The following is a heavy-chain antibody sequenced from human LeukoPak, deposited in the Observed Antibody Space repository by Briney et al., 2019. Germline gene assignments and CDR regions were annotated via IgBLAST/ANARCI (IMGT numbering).Heavy chain of an antibody. V-gene: IGHV4-59*01. J-gene: IGHJ4*02. Sequence: KPSETLSLTCTVSGGSISNYYWTWIRQPPGKELEWIGYIYYSGRTYDNPSLKSRVTISVDTSKNQFSLILSSVTAADTAVYYCARGVYIAAAQYGYWGQGTLVTVSS. CDR1: GGSISNYY. CDR3: ARGVYIAAAQYGY. CDR2: IYYSGRT. D-gene: IGHD6-13*01.